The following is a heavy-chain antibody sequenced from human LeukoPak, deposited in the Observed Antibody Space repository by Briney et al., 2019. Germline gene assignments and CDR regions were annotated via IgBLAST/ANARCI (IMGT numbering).Heavy chain of an antibody. Sequence: SETLSLICTTSGLPISRFFWNWVRQPPGKGLEWIGNIYDGVPTFFNPSLKSRVTISVDTSKEQFSLQLASVTAADTAVYYCVQTTGWPGFDYWGQGILVTVSS. CDR3: VQTTGWPGFDY. CDR1: GLPISRFF. J-gene: IGHJ4*02. D-gene: IGHD6-19*01. V-gene: IGHV4-4*09. CDR2: IYDGVPT.